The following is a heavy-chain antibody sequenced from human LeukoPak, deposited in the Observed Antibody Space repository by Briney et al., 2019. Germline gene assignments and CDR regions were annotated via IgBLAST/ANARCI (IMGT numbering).Heavy chain of an antibody. Sequence: SETLSLIGNVFGDSVSSGYWSWIRQSPGKGLEWIGFIQDSGITDYNPSLKSRLLMSVDTSKNQFSLNLRSVTAADTAVYYCAGRGHRYSRDWGQGILVTLSS. V-gene: IGHV4-4*09. CDR1: GDSVSSGY. CDR3: AGRGHRYSRD. CDR2: IQDSGIT. J-gene: IGHJ1*01. D-gene: IGHD2-15*01.